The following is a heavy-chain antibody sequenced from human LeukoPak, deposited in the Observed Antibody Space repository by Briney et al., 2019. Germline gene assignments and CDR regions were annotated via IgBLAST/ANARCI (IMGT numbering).Heavy chain of an antibody. CDR2: IYHSGST. CDR1: GYSISSGYY. CDR3: ARDRVYGSGYYGMDV. J-gene: IGHJ6*02. D-gene: IGHD3-10*01. Sequence: PSETLSLTCTVSGYSISSGYYWGWIRQPPGKGLEWIGSIYHSGSTYYNPSLKSRVTISVDTSKNQFSLKLSSVTAADTAVYYCARDRVYGSGYYGMDVWGQGTTVTVSS. V-gene: IGHV4-38-2*02.